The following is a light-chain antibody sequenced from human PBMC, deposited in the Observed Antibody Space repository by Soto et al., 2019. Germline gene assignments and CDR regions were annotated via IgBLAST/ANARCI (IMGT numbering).Light chain of an antibody. CDR1: QRLSSIN. Sequence: EIVLTQSPATLSLSPGERATLSCRASQRLSSINLAWFQQKPGQAPRLLIYGTSSRATGIPDRFSGSGSGTDFTLTISSLEPEDFAVYYCQQRNSWPLTFGGGTKVEIK. V-gene: IGKV3D-20*02. CDR3: QQRNSWPLT. CDR2: GTS. J-gene: IGKJ4*01.